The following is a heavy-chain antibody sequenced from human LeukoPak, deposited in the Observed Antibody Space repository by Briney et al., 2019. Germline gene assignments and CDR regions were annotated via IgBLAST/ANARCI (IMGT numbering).Heavy chain of an antibody. D-gene: IGHD4-17*01. CDR2: IYYSGST. CDR1: GGSISSYY. Sequence: TSETLSLTCTVSGGSISSYYWSWIRQPPGKGLEWIGYIYYSGSTNYNPSLRSRVTISVDTSKNQFSLKLSSVTAADTAVYYCARAEPYGDYWFDPWGQGTLVTVSS. CDR3: ARAEPYGDYWFDP. J-gene: IGHJ5*02. V-gene: IGHV4-59*01.